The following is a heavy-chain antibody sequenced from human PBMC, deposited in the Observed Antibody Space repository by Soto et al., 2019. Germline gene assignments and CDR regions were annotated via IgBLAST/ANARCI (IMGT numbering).Heavy chain of an antibody. J-gene: IGHJ4*02. CDR1: GFTFTSSA. D-gene: IGHD6-6*01. CDR3: AADRISSSPFDY. V-gene: IGHV1-58*01. CDR2: IVVGSGNT. Sequence: SVKVSCKASGFTFTSSAVQWVRQARGQHREWIGWIVVGSGNTNYAQKXXXXXXXXXXMSTXTAYMELSSLRSEDTAVYYCAADRISSSPFDYWGQGTRVTVSS.